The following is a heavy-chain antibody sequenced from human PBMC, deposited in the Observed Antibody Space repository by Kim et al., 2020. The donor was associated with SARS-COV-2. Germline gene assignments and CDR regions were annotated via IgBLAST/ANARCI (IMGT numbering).Heavy chain of an antibody. V-gene: IGHV3-30*01. J-gene: IGHJ6*02. D-gene: IGHD2-15*01. Sequence: ADSVKGRFTISRDNSKNTLYLQMNSLRAEDTAVYYCASARGGGYFYGMDVWGQGTTVTVSS. CDR3: ASARGGGYFYGMDV.